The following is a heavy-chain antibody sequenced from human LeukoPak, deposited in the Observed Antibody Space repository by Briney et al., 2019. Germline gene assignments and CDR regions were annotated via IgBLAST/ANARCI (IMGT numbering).Heavy chain of an antibody. V-gene: IGHV3-33*01. D-gene: IGHD3-16*02. CDR3: ARGYTFGGVIARCYFDY. J-gene: IGHJ4*02. CDR1: GFTFSSYG. Sequence: GGSLRLSCAASGFTFSSYGMHRVRQAPGKGLEWVAVIWYDGSNYYYADSVKGRFTISRDNSKNKLYLQMNSLRAEDTAVYYCARGYTFGGVIARCYFDYWGQGTLVTVSS. CDR2: IWYDGSNY.